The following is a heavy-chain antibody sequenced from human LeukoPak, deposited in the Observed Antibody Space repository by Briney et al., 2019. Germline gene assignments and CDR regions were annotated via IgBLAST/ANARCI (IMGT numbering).Heavy chain of an antibody. J-gene: IGHJ4*02. CDR1: GGSISSGSYY. CDR3: AGSTTWIQPYRFFDY. V-gene: IGHV4-61*02. CDR2: IYTSGST. Sequence: PSQTLSLTCTVSGGSISSGSYYWSWIRQPAGKGLEWIGRIYTSGSTNYNPSLKSRVTISVDTSKNQFPLKLSSVTAADTAVYYCAGSTTWIQPYRFFDYWGQGTLVTVSS. D-gene: IGHD5-18*01.